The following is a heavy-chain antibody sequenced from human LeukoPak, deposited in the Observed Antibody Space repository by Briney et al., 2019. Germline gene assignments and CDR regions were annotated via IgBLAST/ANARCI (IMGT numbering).Heavy chain of an antibody. CDR1: GGSISSGGFY. D-gene: IGHD5-18*01. J-gene: IGHJ4*02. CDR2: IYYSGST. CDR3: ARGHVDTSMAFDY. V-gene: IGHV4-31*03. Sequence: SETLSLTCTVSGGSISSGGFYWSWIRQHPGKGLEWIGYIYYSGSTYYNPSLKSRVTISVDTSKNQFSLKLSSVTAADTAAYYCARGHVDTSMAFDYWGQGTLVTVSS.